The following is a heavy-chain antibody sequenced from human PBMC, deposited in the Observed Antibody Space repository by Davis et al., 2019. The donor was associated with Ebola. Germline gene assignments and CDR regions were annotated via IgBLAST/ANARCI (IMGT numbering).Heavy chain of an antibody. D-gene: IGHD1-26*01. V-gene: IGHV3-30-3*01. CDR1: GFTFSSYA. J-gene: IGHJ4*02. CDR2: ISYDGSNK. Sequence: GGSLRLSCAASGFTFSSYAMHWVRQAPGKGLEWVAVISYDGSNKYYADSVKGRFTISRDNSKNTLYLQMNSLRAEDTAVYYCARAEVGYFDYWGQGTLVTVSS. CDR3: ARAEVGYFDY.